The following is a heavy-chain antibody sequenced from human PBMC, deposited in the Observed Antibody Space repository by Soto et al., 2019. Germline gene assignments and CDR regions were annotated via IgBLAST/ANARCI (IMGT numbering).Heavy chain of an antibody. D-gene: IGHD4-17*01. Sequence: QITLKESGPTLVKPTQTLTLTCTFSGFSLSTSGVGVGWIRQPPGKALEWLALVYWDDGKPYSPFLKSRLTITKYTSKSQVVLTMTNMDPVDTATYYCAHRRRDGGTVPTGFDYWGQGILVTVSS. V-gene: IGHV2-5*02. CDR1: GFSLSTSGVG. CDR2: VYWDDGK. J-gene: IGHJ4*02. CDR3: AHRRRDGGTVPTGFDY.